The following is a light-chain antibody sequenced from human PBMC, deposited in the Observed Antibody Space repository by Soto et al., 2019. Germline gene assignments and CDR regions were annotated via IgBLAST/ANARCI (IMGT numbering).Light chain of an antibody. CDR1: QSVSSSY. J-gene: IGKJ2*01. CDR2: GAS. CDR3: QQYGDSYT. V-gene: IGKV3-20*01. Sequence: EVVLTQSPGTLSLSAGERATLSCRASQSVSSSYLAWYQQKPGQAPRLLIYGASIRATGIPDRFSGSGSGTDFTLTISRLEPEDFAVYYCQQYGDSYTFGQGTKLEIK.